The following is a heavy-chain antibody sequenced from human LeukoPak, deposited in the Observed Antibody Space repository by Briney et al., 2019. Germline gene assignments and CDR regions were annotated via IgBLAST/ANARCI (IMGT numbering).Heavy chain of an antibody. CDR2: IKQDGSEK. V-gene: IGHV3-7*01. CDR1: AFTFSIYP. D-gene: IGHD6-19*01. Sequence: GGSLRLSCAASAFTFSIYPMHWVRQAPGKGLEWVANIKQDGSEKYSVDSVKGRFTISRDNAKNSLYLQMNSLRAEDTAVYYCAREQWLESDAFDIWGQGTMVTVSS. J-gene: IGHJ3*02. CDR3: AREQWLESDAFDI.